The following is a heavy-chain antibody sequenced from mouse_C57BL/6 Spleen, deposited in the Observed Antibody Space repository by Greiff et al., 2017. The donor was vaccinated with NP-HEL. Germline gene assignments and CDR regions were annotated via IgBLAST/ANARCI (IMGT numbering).Heavy chain of an antibody. CDR2: IDPSDSYT. Sequence: VQLQQPGAELVMPGASVKLSCKASGYTFTSYWMHWVKQRPGQGLEWIGEIDPSDSYTTYNQKFKGKSTLTVDKSSSTAYMQLSSLTSEDSAVYYCARGGNYVGAMDYWGQGTSVTVSS. CDR3: ARGGNYVGAMDY. D-gene: IGHD2-1*01. V-gene: IGHV1-69*01. CDR1: GYTFTSYW. J-gene: IGHJ4*01.